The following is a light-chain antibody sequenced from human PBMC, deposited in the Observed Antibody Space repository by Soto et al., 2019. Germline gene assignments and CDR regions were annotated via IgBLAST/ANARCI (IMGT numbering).Light chain of an antibody. CDR1: SSDVGAYNY. V-gene: IGLV2-14*01. CDR2: DVS. J-gene: IGLJ2*01. CDR3: YSYTTSSTRV. Sequence: QSALTQPASVSGSPGQSITISCTGTSSDVGAYNYVSWYQQHPGKAPKLMIYDVSNRPSGVSNRFSGSKSGNTASLTISGLQAEDEADYYCYSYTTSSTRVFVGGTKLTVL.